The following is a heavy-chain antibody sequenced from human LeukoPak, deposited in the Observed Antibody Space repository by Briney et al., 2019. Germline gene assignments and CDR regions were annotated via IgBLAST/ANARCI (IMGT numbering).Heavy chain of an antibody. CDR1: GFTVSSNY. V-gene: IGHV3-53*05. D-gene: IGHD3-22*01. CDR3: AKDRYLYDSGSKAS. J-gene: IGHJ4*02. Sequence: GGSLRLSCAASGFTVSSNYMSWVRQAPGKGLEWVSVIYSGGSTYYADSVKGRFTISRDNSKNTLYLQMNSLRVEDTAFYYCAKDRYLYDSGSKASWGRGTLVIVSS. CDR2: IYSGGST.